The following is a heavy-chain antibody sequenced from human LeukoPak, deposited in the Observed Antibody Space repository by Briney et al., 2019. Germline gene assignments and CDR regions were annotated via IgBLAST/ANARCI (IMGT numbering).Heavy chain of an antibody. CDR1: GFTFSSYG. D-gene: IGHD2-15*01. Sequence: GGSLRLSCAASGFTFSSYGMHWVRQAPGKGLEWVAVISYDGSNKYYADSVKGRFTISRDNSKNTLYLQMNSLRAEDTAVYYCGKAVVAHGWGINYGGQGTLATVSS. J-gene: IGHJ4*02. CDR2: ISYDGSNK. V-gene: IGHV3-30*18. CDR3: GKAVVAHGWGINY.